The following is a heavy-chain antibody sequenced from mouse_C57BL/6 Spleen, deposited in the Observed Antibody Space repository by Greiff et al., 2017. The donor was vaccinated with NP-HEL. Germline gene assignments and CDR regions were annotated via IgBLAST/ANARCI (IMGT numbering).Heavy chain of an antibody. J-gene: IGHJ3*01. CDR2: LSDGGSYT. D-gene: IGHD4-1*01. CDR1: GFTFSSYA. V-gene: IGHV5-4*01. Sequence: EVQVVESGGGLVKPGGSLKLSCAASGFTFSSYAMSWVRQTPEKRLEWVATLSDGGSYTYYPDNVKGRFTISRDNAKNNLYLQMSHLKSEDTAMYYCAREDSNWDGFAYWGQGTLVTVSA. CDR3: AREDSNWDGFAY.